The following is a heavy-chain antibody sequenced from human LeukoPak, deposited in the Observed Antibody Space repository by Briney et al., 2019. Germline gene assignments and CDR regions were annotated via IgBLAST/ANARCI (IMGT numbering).Heavy chain of an antibody. CDR2: IYTSGST. V-gene: IGHV4-4*09. CDR1: GGSISSYY. D-gene: IGHD1-26*01. Sequence: SETLSLTCTVSGGSISSYYWSWIRQPPGKGLEWIGYIYTSGSTNYNPSLKSRVTISVDTSKNQFSLKLSSVTAADTAVYYCARHGVSGSSSGGFDYWGQGTLVIVSS. J-gene: IGHJ4*02. CDR3: ARHGVSGSSSGGFDY.